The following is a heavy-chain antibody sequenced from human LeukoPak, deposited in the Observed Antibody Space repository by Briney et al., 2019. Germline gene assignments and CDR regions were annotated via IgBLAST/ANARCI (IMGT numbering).Heavy chain of an antibody. J-gene: IGHJ4*02. Sequence: GGSLRLSCAASGFTFSSYAMHWVRQAPGKGPEWVAVISYDGSNKYYADSVKGRFTISRDNSKNTLYLQMNSLRAEDTAVYYCARDLSSSGWYGADYWGQGTLVTVSS. CDR1: GFTFSSYA. D-gene: IGHD6-19*01. CDR3: ARDLSSSGWYGADY. V-gene: IGHV3-30*04. CDR2: ISYDGSNK.